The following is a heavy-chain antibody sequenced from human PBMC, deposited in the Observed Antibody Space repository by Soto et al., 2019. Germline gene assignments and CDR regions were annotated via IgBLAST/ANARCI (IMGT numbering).Heavy chain of an antibody. CDR3: ARAPGVDYYGSGTISGWFDP. CDR2: INSDGSST. V-gene: IGHV3-74*01. Sequence: GGSLRLSCAASGFTFSSYWMHWVRQAPGKGLVWVSRINSDGSSTSYADSVKGRFTISRDNAKNTLYLQMNSLRAEDTAVYYCARAPGVDYYGSGTISGWFDPWGQGTLVTVSS. D-gene: IGHD3-10*01. CDR1: GFTFSSYW. J-gene: IGHJ5*02.